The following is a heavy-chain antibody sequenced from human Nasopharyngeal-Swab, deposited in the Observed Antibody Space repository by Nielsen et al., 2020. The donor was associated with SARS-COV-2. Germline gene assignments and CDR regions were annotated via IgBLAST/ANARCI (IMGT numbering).Heavy chain of an antibody. Sequence: SETLSLTCVVSGGSISSADYSWNWIRQSPGRGLEWIGNIYHSGSTSYNPSLKSRVTISVDMSKSHFSLKMTSVTAADTAVYFCARGKDFGEYYFDYWGQGTLVTVSS. CDR3: ARGKDFGEYYFDY. J-gene: IGHJ4*02. V-gene: IGHV4-30-2*06. CDR2: IYHSGST. D-gene: IGHD3-10*01. CDR1: GGSISSADYS.